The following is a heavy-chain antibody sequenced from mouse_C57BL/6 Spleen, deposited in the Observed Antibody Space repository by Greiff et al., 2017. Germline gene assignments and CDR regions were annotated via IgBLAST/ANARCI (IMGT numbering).Heavy chain of an antibody. CDR1: GYTFTDYY. Sequence: VQLQQSGAELVRPGASVKLSCKASGYTFTDYYINWVKQRPGQGLEWIARIYPGSGNTYYNEKFKGKATLTAEKSSSTAYMQLSSLTSEDSAVYFCARERYYYGSSYDWYFDVWGTGTTVTVSS. D-gene: IGHD1-1*01. V-gene: IGHV1-76*01. J-gene: IGHJ1*03. CDR3: ARERYYYGSSYDWYFDV. CDR2: IYPGSGNT.